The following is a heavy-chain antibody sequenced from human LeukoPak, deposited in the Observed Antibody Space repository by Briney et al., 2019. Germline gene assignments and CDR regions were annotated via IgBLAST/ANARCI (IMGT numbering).Heavy chain of an antibody. CDR1: GFTFSGYA. J-gene: IGHJ4*02. CDR3: TKDYNTYYYGSGPFDY. Sequence: GGSLRLYCAASGFTFSGYAMSWDRQAPGKGLEWVSAISGSGGSTCYADFVKGRFTISRDNSKNTLYLQMNSLRAEDTAVYYCTKDYNTYYYGSGPFDYWGQGTLVTVSS. CDR2: ISGSGGST. V-gene: IGHV3-23*01. D-gene: IGHD3-10*01.